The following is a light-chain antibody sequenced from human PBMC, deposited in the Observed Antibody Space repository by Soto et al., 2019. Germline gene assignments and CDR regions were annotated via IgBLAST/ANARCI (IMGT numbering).Light chain of an antibody. CDR3: SSYTSSSTPV. CDR1: SSNIGNNY. J-gene: IGLJ2*01. V-gene: IGLV2-14*01. CDR2: EVS. Sequence: QSVLTQPPSVSAAPGQKVTISCSGSSSNIGNNYVSWYQQLPGTAPKVLIYEVSNRPSGVSNRFSGSKSGNTASLTISGLQAEDEADYYCSSYTSSSTPVFGGGTKLTVL.